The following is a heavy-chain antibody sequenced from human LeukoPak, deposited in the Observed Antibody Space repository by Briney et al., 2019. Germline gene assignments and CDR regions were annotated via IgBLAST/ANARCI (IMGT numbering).Heavy chain of an antibody. CDR1: GGSISSSSYY. CDR3: ARLLIAVAGLTRVFDP. J-gene: IGHJ5*02. Sequence: SETLSLTCTVSGGSISSSSYYWGWIRQPPGKGLEWIGSIYYSGSTYYNPSPKSRVTISVDTSKNPFSLKLSSVTAADTAVYYCARLLIAVAGLTRVFDPWGQGTLVTVSS. V-gene: IGHV4-39*01. CDR2: IYYSGST. D-gene: IGHD6-19*01.